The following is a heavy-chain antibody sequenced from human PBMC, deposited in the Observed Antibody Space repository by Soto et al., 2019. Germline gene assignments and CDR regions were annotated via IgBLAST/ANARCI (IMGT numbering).Heavy chain of an antibody. D-gene: IGHD2-15*01. V-gene: IGHV3-73*01. CDR2: IRSKANSYAT. J-gene: IGHJ5*02. Sequence: EVQLVESGGGLVQPGGSLKLSCAASGFTFSGSAMHWVRQASGKGLEWVGRIRSKANSYATAYAASVKGRFTISRDDSKNTAYLQMNSLKTEDTAVYYCTRPRGYCSGGGCYWFDPWGQGTLVTVSS. CDR1: GFTFSGSA. CDR3: TRPRGYCSGGGCYWFDP.